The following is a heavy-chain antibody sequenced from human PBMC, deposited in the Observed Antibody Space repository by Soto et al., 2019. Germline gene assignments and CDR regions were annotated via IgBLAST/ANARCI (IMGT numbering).Heavy chain of an antibody. D-gene: IGHD4-17*01. CDR1: GYSFTSYW. CDR3: ASNHPYSVNYGMDV. V-gene: IGHV5-10-1*01. Sequence: PGESLKISCXGSGYSFTSYWISWVRQMPGKGLEWMGRIDPSDSYTNYSPSFQGHVTISADKSISTAYLQWSSLKASDTAMYYCASNHPYSVNYGMDVWGQGTTVTVSS. CDR2: IDPSDSYT. J-gene: IGHJ6*02.